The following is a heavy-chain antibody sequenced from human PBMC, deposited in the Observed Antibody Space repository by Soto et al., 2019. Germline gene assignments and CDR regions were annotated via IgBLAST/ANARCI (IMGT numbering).Heavy chain of an antibody. CDR1: GGSISSYY. J-gene: IGHJ4*02. D-gene: IGHD2-15*01. CDR2: IYYSGST. Sequence: QVQLQESGPGLVKPSETLSLTCTVSGGSISSYYWSWIRQPPGKGLEWIGYIYYSGSTNYNPSLKSRVTISVDTSKYQFSLKPSSVTAADTAAYYCARLTRYCSGGSCSPTYFDYWGQGTLVTVSS. V-gene: IGHV4-59*01. CDR3: ARLTRYCSGGSCSPTYFDY.